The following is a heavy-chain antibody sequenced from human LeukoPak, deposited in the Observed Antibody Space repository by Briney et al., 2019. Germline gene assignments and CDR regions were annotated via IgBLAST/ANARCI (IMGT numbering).Heavy chain of an antibody. V-gene: IGHV3-23*01. CDR2: ISGSGDNI. D-gene: IGHD3-10*01. J-gene: IGHJ4*02. CDR1: GFTFSSFA. CDR3: AKLAGYYGSGTRIDF. Sequence: PGGSLRLSCAASGFTFSSFAMTWVRQAPVKGLEWVSTISGSGDNIYYADSVKGRFTISRDNSRDTLYLQMNSLRADDTAVYYCAKLAGYYGSGTRIDFWGQGTLVAVSS.